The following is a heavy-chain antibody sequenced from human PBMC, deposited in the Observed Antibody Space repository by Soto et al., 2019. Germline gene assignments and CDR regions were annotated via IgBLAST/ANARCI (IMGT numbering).Heavy chain of an antibody. J-gene: IGHJ6*02. V-gene: IGHV4-59*01. CDR1: GGSISSSY. D-gene: IGHD2-21*01. Sequence: PSETLSLTFTVSGGSISSSYWSWIRQPPGKGLEWIGYIYYSGSTNYNPSLKSRVTISVDTSKNQFSLKLSSVTAADTAVYYCARVDPDLAGFYYYYGMDVWGQGATVTVSS. CDR3: ARVDPDLAGFYYYYGMDV. CDR2: IYYSGST.